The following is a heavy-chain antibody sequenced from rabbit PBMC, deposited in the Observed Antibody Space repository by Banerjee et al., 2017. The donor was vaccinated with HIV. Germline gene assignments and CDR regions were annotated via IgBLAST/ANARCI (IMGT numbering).Heavy chain of an antibody. CDR3: ASEYVGYGGYGLNL. V-gene: IGHV1S45*01. D-gene: IGHD6-1*01. CDR2: INTSSGNT. J-gene: IGHJ4*01. Sequence: QEQLVEYGGDLVQPEGSLTLSYKASGIDYSSYSIGWVRQAPGKGLEWIGCINTSSGNTVYASWAKGRFTISRPSSTTVTLQMTSLTAADTATYFCASEYVGYGGYGLNLWGQGTLVTVS. CDR1: GIDYSSYS.